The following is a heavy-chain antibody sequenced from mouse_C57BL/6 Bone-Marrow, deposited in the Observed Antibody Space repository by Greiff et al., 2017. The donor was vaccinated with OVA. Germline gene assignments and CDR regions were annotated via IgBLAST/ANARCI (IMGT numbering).Heavy chain of an antibody. J-gene: IGHJ1*01. CDR3: AIYYDYDGYFDV. CDR1: GYSFTSCYY. V-gene: IGHV3-6*02. D-gene: IGHD2-4*01. CDR2: ISYDGST. Sequence: EVKLVESGPGLVKPSQSLSLSCSVTGYSFTSCYYWNWIRPLPGNKLEWMGYISYDGSTHYNPSLKNRNAINRDTAKNQFCLKLNAVSTEDTATYYWAIYYDYDGYFDVWGAGTTVTVAS.